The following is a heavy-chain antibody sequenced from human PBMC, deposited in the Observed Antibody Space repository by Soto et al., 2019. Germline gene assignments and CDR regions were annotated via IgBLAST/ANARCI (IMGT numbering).Heavy chain of an antibody. CDR3: SKWSGYGDL. CDR1: GFTISTYS. D-gene: IGHD5-12*01. J-gene: IGHJ4*02. V-gene: IGHV3-23*01. CDR2: ISVTPGIT. Sequence: EMQLLESGGGLVQPGGSLRLSCAASGFTISTYSVTWVRQAPGKGLEWVSGISVTPGITFYADSVKGRFTISRDSSNNAVYLQMNSLRAEDTAMYFCSKWSGYGDLWGQGTLVTVSS.